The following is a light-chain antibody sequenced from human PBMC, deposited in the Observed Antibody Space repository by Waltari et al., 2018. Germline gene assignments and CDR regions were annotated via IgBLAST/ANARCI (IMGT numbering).Light chain of an antibody. J-gene: IGKJ4*01. CDR1: QSVKNN. Sequence: DIQMTQSPSTLSASVGDRVTITCRASQSVKNNLAWYQQKPGKATKVLVHKASRLESGVTSRFSGSGYGTEFTLTISSLQPDDFATYYCQEYDTLPVTFGGGTKVESK. V-gene: IGKV1-5*03. CDR3: QEYDTLPVT. CDR2: KAS.